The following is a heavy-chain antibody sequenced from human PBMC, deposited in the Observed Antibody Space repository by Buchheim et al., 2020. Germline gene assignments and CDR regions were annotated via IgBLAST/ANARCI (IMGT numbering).Heavy chain of an antibody. D-gene: IGHD3-10*01. J-gene: IGHJ4*02. CDR3: AKDFDQMVRGVIITVDTGPDY. CDR1: GFTFSSYA. CDR2: ISGSGGST. V-gene: IGHV3-23*01. Sequence: EVQLLESGGGLVQPGGSLRLSCAASGFTFSSYAMSWVRQAPGKGLEWVSAISGSGGSTYYADSVKGRFTISRDNSKNTLYLQMNSLRAEDTAVYYCAKDFDQMVRGVIITVDTGPDYWGQGTL.